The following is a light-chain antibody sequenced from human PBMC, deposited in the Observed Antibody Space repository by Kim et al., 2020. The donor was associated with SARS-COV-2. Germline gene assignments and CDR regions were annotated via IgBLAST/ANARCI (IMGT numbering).Light chain of an antibody. V-gene: IGKV1-27*01. CDR2: AAS. J-gene: IGKJ1*01. CDR3: QKYNSAPGT. Sequence: ASVGDRATIPCRTSQDIANSSAWYQQKTGRVPNLLIYAASTFQSGVTSRFRGSGSGTQFTLTIGSPQTEDVATYYCQKYNSAPGTFGPGTKVDIK. CDR1: QDIANS.